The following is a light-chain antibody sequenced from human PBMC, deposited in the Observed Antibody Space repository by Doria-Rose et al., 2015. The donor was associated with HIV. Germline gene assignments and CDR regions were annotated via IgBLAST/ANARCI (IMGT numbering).Light chain of an antibody. CDR3: HQYGTSWT. V-gene: IGKV3-20*01. Sequence: TQSPGTLSLSPGERATLSCRASQSFSSTYLAWYQQKPGQAPSLLIYDGSTRATGITDRFSASRSGTDFTLTINRLEPEDFALYYCHQYGTSWTFGRGTKVEI. CDR2: DGS. J-gene: IGKJ1*01. CDR1: QSFSSTY.